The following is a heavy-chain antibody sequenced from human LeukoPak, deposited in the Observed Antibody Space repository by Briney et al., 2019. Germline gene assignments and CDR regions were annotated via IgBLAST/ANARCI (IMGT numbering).Heavy chain of an antibody. CDR2: INPNSGGT. CDR3: AAGGTMIAVEDAFDI. D-gene: IGHD3-22*01. J-gene: IGHJ3*02. V-gene: IGHV1-2*02. Sequence: RASVKVSCKASGYTFTGYYMHWVRQAPGQGLEWMGWINPNSGGTNYAQKFQGRVTMTRDTSISTAYMELSRLRSDDTAVYYCAAGGTMIAVEDAFDIWGQGTMVTVSS. CDR1: GYTFTGYY.